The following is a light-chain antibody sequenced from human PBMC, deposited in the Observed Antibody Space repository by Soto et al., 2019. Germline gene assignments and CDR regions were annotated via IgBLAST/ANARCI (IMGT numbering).Light chain of an antibody. J-gene: IGLJ1*01. Sequence: QSALTPPASVSGSPGQSITISCSGTSSNIGGYNVVSWYQQHPGKAPKVIVYEGIKRPSGVSDRFSGSTSGSTASLTISGLQADDLAEYYCYSDLDASPSVFG. V-gene: IGLV2-23*01. CDR3: YSDLDASPSV. CDR1: SSNIGGYNV. CDR2: EGI.